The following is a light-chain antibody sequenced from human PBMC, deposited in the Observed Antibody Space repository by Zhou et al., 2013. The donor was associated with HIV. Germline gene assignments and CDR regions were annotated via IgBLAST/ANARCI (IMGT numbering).Light chain of an antibody. CDR2: SAS. J-gene: IGKJ4*01. V-gene: IGKV1-8*01. CDR3: QQYYTYPLS. Sequence: AIRMTQSPSSLSASIGDTVTIACRASHDVTTYLAWYQQRPGKAPKLLIYSASKLQNGVPSRFSGGGSGTNFSLTIGCLQSEDFATYYCQQYYTYPLSFG. CDR1: HDVTTY.